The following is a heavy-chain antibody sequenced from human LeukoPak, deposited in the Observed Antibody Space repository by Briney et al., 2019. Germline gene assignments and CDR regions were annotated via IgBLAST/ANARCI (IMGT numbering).Heavy chain of an antibody. D-gene: IGHD2-8*01. CDR3: ARRMVYANTFDY. CDR1: GGSNSSYY. Sequence: PSETLSLTCTVSGGSNSSYYWSWIRQPPGKGLEWIGYIYYSGSTNYNPSLKSRVTISVDTSKNQFSLKLSSVTAADTAVYYCARRMVYANTFDYWGQGTLDTVSS. V-gene: IGHV4-59*01. CDR2: IYYSGST. J-gene: IGHJ4*02.